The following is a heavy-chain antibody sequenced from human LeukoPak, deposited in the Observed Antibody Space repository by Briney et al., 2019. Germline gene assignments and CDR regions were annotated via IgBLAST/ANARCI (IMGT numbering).Heavy chain of an antibody. CDR1: GFTFSSYA. D-gene: IGHD6-19*01. CDR3: ARARYSSGWLYYYYGMDV. Sequence: GGSLRLSCAASGFTFSSYAMSWVRQAPGKGLEWVSAISGSGGSTYYADSVKGRFTISRDNSKNTLYLQMNSLRAEDTAVYYCARARYSSGWLYYYYGMDVWGQGTTVTVSS. V-gene: IGHV3-23*01. J-gene: IGHJ6*02. CDR2: ISGSGGST.